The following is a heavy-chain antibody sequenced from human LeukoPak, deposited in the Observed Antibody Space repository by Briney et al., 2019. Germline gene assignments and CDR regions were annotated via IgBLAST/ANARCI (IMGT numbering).Heavy chain of an antibody. D-gene: IGHD6-13*01. CDR2: IYSGGST. V-gene: IGHV3-66*01. J-gene: IGHJ5*02. CDR1: EFSVGSNY. Sequence: PGGSLRLSCAASEFSVGSNYMTWVRQAPGKGLEWVSLIYSGGSTYYADSVKGRFTISRDNSKNTLYLQMNSLRAEDTAVYYCARAGRAYSSSWYWFDPWGQGTLVTVSS. CDR3: ARAGRAYSSSWYWFDP.